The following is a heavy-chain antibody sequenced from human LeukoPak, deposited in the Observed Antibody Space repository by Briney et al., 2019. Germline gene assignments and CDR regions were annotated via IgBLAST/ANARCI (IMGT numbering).Heavy chain of an antibody. V-gene: IGHV3-9*01. CDR1: GFTFDDYA. CDR3: VKVTAAGFVDH. CDR2: IGWNSGGI. D-gene: IGHD6-13*01. J-gene: IGHJ4*02. Sequence: GRSLRLSCAASGFTFDDYAMHRVRQAPGKGLEWVSGIGWNSGGIVYADSVKGRFTISRDNAKNSLYLQTNSLGAEDTALYYCVKVTAAGFVDHWGQGTLVTVSS.